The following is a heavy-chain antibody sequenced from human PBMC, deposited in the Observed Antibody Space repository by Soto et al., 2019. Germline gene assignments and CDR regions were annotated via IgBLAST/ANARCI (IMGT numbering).Heavy chain of an antibody. V-gene: IGHV3-23*01. CDR2: ISGSGGST. Sequence: GGSLRLSCAASGFTFSSYAMSWVRQAPGKGLEWVSAISGSGGSTYYADSVKGRFTISRDNSKNTLYLQMNSLRAEDTAVYYCAKDKDVLLWFGELLTPDYWGQGTLVTVSS. J-gene: IGHJ4*02. CDR3: AKDKDVLLWFGELLTPDY. CDR1: GFTFSSYA. D-gene: IGHD3-10*01.